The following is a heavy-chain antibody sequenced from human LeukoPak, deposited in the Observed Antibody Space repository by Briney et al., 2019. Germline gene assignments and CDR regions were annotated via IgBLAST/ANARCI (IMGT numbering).Heavy chain of an antibody. CDR1: GFTFSNYA. CDR3: AKDLRTYGSGIYRLPTVIFAY. CDR2: IIATGGST. J-gene: IGHJ4*02. V-gene: IGHV3-23*01. D-gene: IGHD3-10*01. Sequence: GGSLRLSCAASGFTFSNYAMGWVRQAPGKGLEWGSSIIATGGSTFYADSMKGRFTISRDNSKNTLYLQMNSLRAEDTAVYYCAKDLRTYGSGIYRLPTVIFAYWGQGTLVTVSS.